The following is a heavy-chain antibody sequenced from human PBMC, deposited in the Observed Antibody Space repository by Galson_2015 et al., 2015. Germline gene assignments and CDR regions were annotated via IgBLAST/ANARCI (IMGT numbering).Heavy chain of an antibody. Sequence: SVKVSCKASGYTFTSYAMHWVRQAPGQRLEWMGWINAGNGNTKYSQKFQGRVTITRDTSASTAYMELSSLRSEDTAVYYCASVYQSRMATIRGFGYWGQGTLVTVSS. CDR1: GYTFTSYA. D-gene: IGHD5-24*01. V-gene: IGHV1-3*01. CDR2: INAGNGNT. J-gene: IGHJ4*02. CDR3: ASVYQSRMATIRGFGY.